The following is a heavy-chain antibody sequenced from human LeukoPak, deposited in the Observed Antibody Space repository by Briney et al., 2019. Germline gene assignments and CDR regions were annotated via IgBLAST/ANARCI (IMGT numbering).Heavy chain of an antibody. Sequence: ASVKVSCKASGYTFTGYYMHWVRQAPGQGLEWMGWINPNGGGTNYAQKFQGRVTMTRDTSISTAYMELSRLRSDDTAVYYCARDGLLWFGEGAFDIWGQGTMVTVSS. CDR2: INPNGGGT. CDR1: GYTFTGYY. CDR3: ARDGLLWFGEGAFDI. V-gene: IGHV1-2*02. D-gene: IGHD3-10*01. J-gene: IGHJ3*02.